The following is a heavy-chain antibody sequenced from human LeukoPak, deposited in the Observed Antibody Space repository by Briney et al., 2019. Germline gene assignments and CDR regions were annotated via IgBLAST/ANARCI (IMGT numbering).Heavy chain of an antibody. CDR3: AREGEDTLVRGIPGGFDY. CDR1: GGSISTYF. J-gene: IGHJ4*02. D-gene: IGHD3-10*01. V-gene: IGHV4-59*01. CDR2: IYYSGST. Sequence: SETLSLTCTVSGGSISTYFWNWIWQPPGKGLEWIGGIYYSGSTTYNPSLQSRVTISIGTSKNQFSLKLSSMTAADTAVYYCAREGEDTLVRGIPGGFDYWGQGTLVTVSS.